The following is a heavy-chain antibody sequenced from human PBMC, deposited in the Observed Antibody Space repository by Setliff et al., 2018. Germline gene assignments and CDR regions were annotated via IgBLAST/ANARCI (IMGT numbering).Heavy chain of an antibody. J-gene: IGHJ6*03. CDR3: VREGVDSRSSTDYRYYMDV. CDR2: TIPMFGTK. Sequence: SVKVSCKASGATFSSYGISWVRQAPGQGLEWMGGTIPMFGTKEYAQKFQGRLTIITDESTNTAFMQLSSLRSDDTAVYYCVREGVDSRSSTDYRYYMDVWGKGTTVTVSS. CDR1: GATFSSYG. V-gene: IGHV1-69*05. D-gene: IGHD3-22*01.